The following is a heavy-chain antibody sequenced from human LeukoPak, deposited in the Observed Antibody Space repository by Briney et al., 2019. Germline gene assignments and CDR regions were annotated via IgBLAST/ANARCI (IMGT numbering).Heavy chain of an antibody. J-gene: IGHJ4*02. CDR1: GFTFSSYA. CDR3: ARARGITKTSFYYFDY. D-gene: IGHD3-10*01. Sequence: GASLRLSCAASGFTFSSYAMSWVRQAPGKGLEWVSAISGSGGSTYYADSVKGRFTISRDNSKNTLYLQMNSLRAEDTAVYYCARARGITKTSFYYFDYWGQGTLVTVSS. CDR2: ISGSGGST. V-gene: IGHV3-23*01.